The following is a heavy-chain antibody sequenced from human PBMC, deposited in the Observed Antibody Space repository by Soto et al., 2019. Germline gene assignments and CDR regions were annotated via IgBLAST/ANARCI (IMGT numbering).Heavy chain of an antibody. J-gene: IGHJ4*02. D-gene: IGHD2-8*02. CDR1: GFTFKTYS. CDR3: ASAGGTY. V-gene: IGHV3-21*02. CDR2: IDSGSSFI. Sequence: EVLLVESGGGLVKPGGSLRLSCAASGFTFKTYSMNWVRQAPGKGLEWVSCIDSGSSFIHYADSVKGRFTISRDNADNSLHLQTNSLRAADAGVYYYASAGGTYWGQGAMVTVSS.